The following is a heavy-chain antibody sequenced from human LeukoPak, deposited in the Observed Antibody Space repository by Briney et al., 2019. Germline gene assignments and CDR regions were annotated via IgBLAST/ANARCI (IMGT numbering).Heavy chain of an antibody. V-gene: IGHV4-38-2*02. CDR3: ARDSGYALNWFDP. J-gene: IGHJ5*02. CDR2: KQHSGSN. Sequence: SETLFLTCTVSGYSISSGYYRGWSRPPPGKGQEGTGRKQHSGSNHYNPSLKSRFTISVDTSKNQFSLQLSSVTAADTAVYYCARDSGYALNWFDPWGQGTLVTVSS. D-gene: IGHD3-22*01. CDR1: GYSISSGYY.